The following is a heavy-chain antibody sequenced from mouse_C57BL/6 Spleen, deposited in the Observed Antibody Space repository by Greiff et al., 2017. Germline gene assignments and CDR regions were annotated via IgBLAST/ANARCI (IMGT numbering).Heavy chain of an antibody. CDR3: ARDPLFYYDYGYAMDY. CDR2: ISDGGSYT. CDR1: GFTFSSYA. D-gene: IGHD2-4*01. V-gene: IGHV5-4*01. J-gene: IGHJ4*01. Sequence: VQLKESGGGLVKPGGSLKLSCAASGFTFSSYAMSWVRQTPEKRLEWVATISDGGSYTYYPDNVKGRFTISRDNAKNNLYLQMSHLKSEDTAMYYCARDPLFYYDYGYAMDYWGQGTSVTVSS.